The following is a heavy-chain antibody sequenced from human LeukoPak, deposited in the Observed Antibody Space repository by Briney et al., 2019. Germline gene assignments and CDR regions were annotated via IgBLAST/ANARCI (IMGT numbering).Heavy chain of an antibody. J-gene: IGHJ5*02. V-gene: IGHV1-46*01. CDR2: INPSGGST. Sequence: ASVKVSCKASGYTFTSYYMHWVRQAPGQGLEWMGIINPSGGSTSYAQKFQGRVTMTRDTSTSTVYMELSSLRSEDTAVYYCARMAPHYDILTGYYFNALGRWWFDPWGQGTLVTVSS. D-gene: IGHD3-9*01. CDR1: GYTFTSYY. CDR3: ARMAPHYDILTGYYFNALGRWWFDP.